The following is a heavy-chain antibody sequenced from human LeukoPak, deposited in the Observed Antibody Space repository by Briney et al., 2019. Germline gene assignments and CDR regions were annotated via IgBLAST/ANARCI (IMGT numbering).Heavy chain of an antibody. CDR1: GFTFNNYA. CDR3: AKSTRSTTMVRGVVDY. CDR2: ISGSGGST. V-gene: IGHV3-23*01. Sequence: GGSLRLSCATSGFTFNNYAMSWVRQAPGKGLEWVSTISGSGGSTYYADSVTGRFTISSDNSENTLYLQMNSLRAEDTAVYYCAKSTRSTTMVRGVVDYWGQGTLVTVSS. D-gene: IGHD3-10*01. J-gene: IGHJ4*02.